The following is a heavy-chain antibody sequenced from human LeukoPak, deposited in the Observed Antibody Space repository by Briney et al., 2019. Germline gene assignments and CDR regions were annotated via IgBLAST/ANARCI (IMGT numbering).Heavy chain of an antibody. J-gene: IGHJ3*02. V-gene: IGHV3-53*01. CDR3: ARVLFHPLYGGEVLDAFDI. CDR2: IYSGGST. D-gene: IGHD4-23*01. Sequence: QTGGSLRLSCAASGFTVSSNYMSWVRQAPGKGLEWVSVIYSGGSTYYADSVKGRFTISRDNSKNTLYLQMNSLRAEDTAVYYCARVLFHPLYGGEVLDAFDIWGQGTMVTVSS. CDR1: GFTVSSNY.